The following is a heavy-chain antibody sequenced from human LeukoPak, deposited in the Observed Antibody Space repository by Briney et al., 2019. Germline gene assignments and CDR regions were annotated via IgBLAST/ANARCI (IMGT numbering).Heavy chain of an antibody. V-gene: IGHV4-59*08. D-gene: IGHD6-19*01. CDR2: IYSSGST. J-gene: IGHJ4*02. Sequence: PSETLSLTCTVSGGSITSYYWSWIRQPPGKGLEWIGCIYSSGSTTYNPSLRSRVTISVDTSKNQFSLRLTSVTAADTAVYYCARRAVAENYFDYWGQGTLVTDSS. CDR3: ARRAVAENYFDY. CDR1: GGSITSYY.